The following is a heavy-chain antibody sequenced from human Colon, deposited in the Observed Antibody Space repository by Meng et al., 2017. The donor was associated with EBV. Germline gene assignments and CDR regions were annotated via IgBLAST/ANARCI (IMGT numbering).Heavy chain of an antibody. V-gene: IGHV4-30-4*01. CDR1: GGSMSSGDYF. CDR2: IYYSGNT. CDR3: ARAEYYNWFDP. Sequence: QVQVQESGPGLVKRSXXXXXTCTVSGGSMSSGDYFWNWIRQPPGKGLEWIGYIYYSGNTYYNPSLKSRVTISIDTSKNQFSLKLSSVTAADTAVYYCARAEYYNWFDPWGQGTLVTVSS. J-gene: IGHJ5*02. D-gene: IGHD1-14*01.